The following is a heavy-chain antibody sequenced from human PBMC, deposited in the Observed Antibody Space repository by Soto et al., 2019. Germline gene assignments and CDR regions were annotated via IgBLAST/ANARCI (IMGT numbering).Heavy chain of an antibody. CDR1: GFTFSNYG. D-gene: IGHD6-19*01. V-gene: IGHV3-33*01. Sequence: QVQLVESGGGVVQPGRSLRLSCAASGFTFSNYGMHWVRQAPGKGLEWVAVIWFDGSNKYYADSVKGRFTISRDNSKNPLFLQANSLRAGDTAVYYGARQAVAGAFDYWGQGTLVTVSS. J-gene: IGHJ4*02. CDR3: ARQAVAGAFDY. CDR2: IWFDGSNK.